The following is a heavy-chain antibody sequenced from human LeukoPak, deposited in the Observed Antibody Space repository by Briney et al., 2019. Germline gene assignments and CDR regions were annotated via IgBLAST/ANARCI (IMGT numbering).Heavy chain of an antibody. V-gene: IGHV1-46*01. CDR3: ASESYCSSTSCYVVSY. D-gene: IGHD2-2*01. CDR2: INPSGGST. J-gene: IGHJ4*02. CDR1: GYTFTSYY. Sequence: GASVKVSCRASGYTFTSYYMHWVRQAPGQGLEWMEIINPSGGSTSYAQKFQGRVTMTRDTSTSTVYMELSSLRSEDTAVYYCASESYCSSTSCYVVSYWGQGTLVTVSS.